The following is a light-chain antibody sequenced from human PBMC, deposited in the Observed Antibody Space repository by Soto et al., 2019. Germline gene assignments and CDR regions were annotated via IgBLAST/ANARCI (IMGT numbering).Light chain of an antibody. V-gene: IGKV3D-15*01. CDR2: GAS. Sequence: IVMTHSPATLSVSPGERVTLSCRASESISTNLVWYQQKPGQAPRLLIYGASSRATGIPARFSGSGSGTDFTLTISSLQSEDFQIYYCQQYKSWPPAWTSGQGTKVDIK. J-gene: IGKJ1*01. CDR3: QQYKSWPPAWT. CDR1: ESISTN.